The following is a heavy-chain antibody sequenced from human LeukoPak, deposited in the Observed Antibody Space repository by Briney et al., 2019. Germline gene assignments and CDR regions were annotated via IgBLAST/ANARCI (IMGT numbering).Heavy chain of an antibody. Sequence: PGGSLRLSCAASGFTFSSYAMSWVRQAPGKGLEWVSAISGSGGSTYYADSVKGRFTISRDNSKNTLYLQMNSLRAEDTAVYYCATLFTVTTSYYYGMDVWGQGTTVTVSS. CDR3: ATLFTVTTSYYYGMDV. V-gene: IGHV3-23*01. J-gene: IGHJ6*02. D-gene: IGHD4-17*01. CDR2: ISGSGGST. CDR1: GFTFSSYA.